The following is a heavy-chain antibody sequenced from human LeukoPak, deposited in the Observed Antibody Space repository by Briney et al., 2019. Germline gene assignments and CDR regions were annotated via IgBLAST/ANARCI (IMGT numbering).Heavy chain of an antibody. V-gene: IGHV6-1*01. CDR1: GDSVSSNSAA. CDR3: AREVGYNSAWGHLDS. Sequence: SQTLSLTCAISGDSVSSNSAAWTWVRQSPSRGLEWLGRTYYRSKWYDDYAVSVKSRITINPDTSKNQFSLQLDSVTPEDTAVYYCAREVGYNSAWGHLDSWGQGTLVTVSS. CDR2: TYYRSKWYD. D-gene: IGHD6-19*01. J-gene: IGHJ4*02.